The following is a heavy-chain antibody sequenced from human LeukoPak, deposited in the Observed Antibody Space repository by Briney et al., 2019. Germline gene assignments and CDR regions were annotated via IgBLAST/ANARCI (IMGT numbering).Heavy chain of an antibody. D-gene: IGHD6-19*01. Sequence: ASVNVSCKASGYTFTVYYMHWVRQAPGQGLEWMGWINPNSGGTNYAQKFQGRVTMTRDTSISTAYMELSRLRSDDTAVYYCARVNSSGWYYFDYWGQGTLVTVSS. CDR1: GYTFTVYY. V-gene: IGHV1-2*02. CDR3: ARVNSSGWYYFDY. J-gene: IGHJ4*02. CDR2: INPNSGGT.